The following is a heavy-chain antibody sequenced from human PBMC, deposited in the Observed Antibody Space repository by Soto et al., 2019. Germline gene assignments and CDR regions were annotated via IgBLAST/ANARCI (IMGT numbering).Heavy chain of an antibody. CDR3: ARDLVVYKAAAGLIDY. V-gene: IGHV3-30*03. CDR2: ISYDGSNK. Sequence: GGSLRLSCAASGFTFSSYGMHWVRQAPGKGLEWVAVISYDGSNKYYADSVKGRFTISRDNSKNTLYLQMNSLRAEDTAVYYCARDLVVYKAAAGLIDYWGQGTLVTVS. D-gene: IGHD6-13*01. CDR1: GFTFSSYG. J-gene: IGHJ4*02.